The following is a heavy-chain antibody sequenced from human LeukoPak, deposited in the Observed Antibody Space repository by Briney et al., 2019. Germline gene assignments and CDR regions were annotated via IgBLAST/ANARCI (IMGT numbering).Heavy chain of an antibody. CDR3: ASRVPGPGQHSWFDP. V-gene: IGHV4-31*03. CDR2: IYYSGST. J-gene: IGHJ5*02. Sequence: SQTLSLTCTVSGGSISSGGYYWSWVRQHPGKGLEWIGYIYYSGSTYYNPSRKSRVTISIDTSKNQFSLKLSSVTAADTAVYYCASRVPGPGQHSWFDPWGQGILVTVSS. D-gene: IGHD1-1*01. CDR1: GGSISSGGYY.